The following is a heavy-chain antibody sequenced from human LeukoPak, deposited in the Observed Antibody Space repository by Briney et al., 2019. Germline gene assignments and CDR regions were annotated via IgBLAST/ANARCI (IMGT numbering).Heavy chain of an antibody. V-gene: IGHV1-2*02. CDR3: ARDSRYGDYGGGFDY. Sequence: ASVKVSCKASGYTFTGYYMHWVRQAPGQGLEWMGWINPNSGGTNYAQKFQGRVTMTRDTSISTAYMELSRLRSDDTAVYYCARDSRYGDYGGGFDYWGQGTLVTVSS. CDR1: GYTFTGYY. CDR2: INPNSGGT. D-gene: IGHD4-17*01. J-gene: IGHJ4*02.